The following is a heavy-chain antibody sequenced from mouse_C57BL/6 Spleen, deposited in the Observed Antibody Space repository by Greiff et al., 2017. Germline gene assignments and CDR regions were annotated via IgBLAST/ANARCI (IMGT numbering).Heavy chain of an antibody. J-gene: IGHJ1*03. Sequence: EVMLVESGPGLAKPSQTLSLTCSVTGYSITSDYWNWIRKFPGNKLEYMGYISYSGSTYYNPSLKSRISITRDTSKNQYYLQLNSVTTEDTATYYCARSYDYDGGYFDVWGTGTTVTVSS. CDR2: ISYSGST. CDR3: ARSYDYDGGYFDV. D-gene: IGHD2-4*01. CDR1: GYSITSDY. V-gene: IGHV3-8*01.